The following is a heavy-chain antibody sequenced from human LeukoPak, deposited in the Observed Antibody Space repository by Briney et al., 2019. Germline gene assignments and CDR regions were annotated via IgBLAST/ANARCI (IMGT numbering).Heavy chain of an antibody. CDR2: ISAYNGNT. D-gene: IGHD4-17*01. CDR3: ARPQDYTVTKEYYFDY. CDR1: GYTFTSYG. J-gene: IGHJ4*02. V-gene: IGHV1-18*04. Sequence: ASVKVSCKASGYTFTSYGISWVRQAPGQGLEWMGWISAYNGNTNYAQKLQGRVTMTTDTSTSTAYMELRSLRSDDTAVYYCARPQDYTVTKEYYFDYWGQGTLVTVPS.